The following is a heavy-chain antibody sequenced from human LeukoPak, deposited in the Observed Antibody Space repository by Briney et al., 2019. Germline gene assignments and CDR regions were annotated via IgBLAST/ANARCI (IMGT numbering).Heavy chain of an antibody. CDR1: GGSISSSSYY. CDR3: ARRPTGDPKFDY. D-gene: IGHD7-27*01. CDR2: LYYSGST. Sequence: SETLSLTCTVSGGSISSSSYYWGWIRQPPGKGLEWIGSLYYSGSTYYNPSLKSRVTISVDTSKNRFSLKLSTVTAADTAVYYCARRPTGDPKFDYWGQGTLVTVSS. V-gene: IGHV4-39*07. J-gene: IGHJ4*02.